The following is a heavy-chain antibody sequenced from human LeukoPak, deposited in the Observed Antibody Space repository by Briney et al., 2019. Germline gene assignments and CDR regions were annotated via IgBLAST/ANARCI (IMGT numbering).Heavy chain of an antibody. Sequence: SETLSLTCTASGDSISSSYWGWIRQPAGKGLEWIGRIHTSGSTYYSPSLKSRVTMSVDTSTNQFSLKLSSVTAADTAMYYCARVRLGRGLDYWGQGTLVTVSS. CDR1: GDSISSSY. CDR3: ARVRLGRGLDY. CDR2: IHTSGST. J-gene: IGHJ4*02. D-gene: IGHD6-19*01. V-gene: IGHV4-4*07.